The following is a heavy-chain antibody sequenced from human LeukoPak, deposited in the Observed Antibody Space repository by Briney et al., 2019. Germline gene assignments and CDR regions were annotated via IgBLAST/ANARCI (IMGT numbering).Heavy chain of an antibody. D-gene: IGHD5-12*01. V-gene: IGHV4-34*01. Sequence: SETLSVTCAVYGGSFSGYYWSWIRQPPGKGLEWIGEINHSGSTNYNPSLKSRVTISVDTSKNQFSLKLSSVTAADTAVYYCARGYSGYDYVADWGQGTLVTVSS. CDR1: GGSFSGYY. J-gene: IGHJ4*02. CDR2: INHSGST. CDR3: ARGYSGYDYVAD.